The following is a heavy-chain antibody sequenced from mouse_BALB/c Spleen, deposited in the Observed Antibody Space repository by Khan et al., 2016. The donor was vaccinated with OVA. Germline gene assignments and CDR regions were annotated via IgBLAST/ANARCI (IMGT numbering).Heavy chain of an antibody. Sequence: QVQLQQSGAELARPGASVKMSCKASGYTFTSYTIHWIKQRPGQGLEWIGYINPSSGYTNYNQTFKDKATLTADKSSTTAYMQLSSLTSDDSSVYYCARDGAYYRNDGWFAYWGQGTLVTVSA. J-gene: IGHJ3*01. D-gene: IGHD2-14*01. CDR3: ARDGAYYRNDGWFAY. CDR1: GYTFTSYT. CDR2: INPSSGYT. V-gene: IGHV1-4*01.